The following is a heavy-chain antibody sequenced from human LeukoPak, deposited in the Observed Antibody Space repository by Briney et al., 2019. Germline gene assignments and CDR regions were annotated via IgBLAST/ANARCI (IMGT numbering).Heavy chain of an antibody. CDR3: ARVYYDYGDYVDAFDI. CDR2: IYYSGST. J-gene: IGHJ3*02. CDR1: GGSISSYY. V-gene: IGHV4-59*01. D-gene: IGHD4-17*01. Sequence: SETLSLTCTVSGGSISSYYWSWIRQPPGKGLEWIGYIYYSGSTNYNPSLKSRVTISVDTSKNQFSLKLSSVTAADTAVYYCARVYYDYGDYVDAFDIWGQGTMVTVSS.